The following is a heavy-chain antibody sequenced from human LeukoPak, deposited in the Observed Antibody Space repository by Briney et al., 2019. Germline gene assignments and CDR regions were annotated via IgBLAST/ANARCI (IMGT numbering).Heavy chain of an antibody. Sequence: SETLSLTCAVYGGSSSGYYWSWIRQPPGKGLEWIGEINHSGSTNYNPSHKSRVTISVDTSKNQFSLKLSSVTAADTAVYYCARGRGAAAGGFDPWGQGTLVTVSS. V-gene: IGHV4-34*01. J-gene: IGHJ5*02. CDR3: ARGRGAAAGGFDP. CDR1: GGSSSGYY. D-gene: IGHD6-13*01. CDR2: INHSGST.